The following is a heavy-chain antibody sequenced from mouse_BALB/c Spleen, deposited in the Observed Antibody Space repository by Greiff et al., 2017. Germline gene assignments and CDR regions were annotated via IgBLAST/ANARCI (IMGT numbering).Heavy chain of an antibody. J-gene: IGHJ4*01. D-gene: IGHD2-1*01. CDR1: GFSLTSYG. CDR3: ARKGGNGNYVYYAMDN. Sequence: QVQLKESGPGLVQPSQSLSITCTVSGFSLTSYGVHWVRQSPGKGLEWLGVIWSGGSTDYNAAFISRLSISKDNSKSQVFFKMNSLQADDTAIYYCARKGGNGNYVYYAMDNWGQGTSVTVAS. CDR2: IWSGGST. V-gene: IGHV2-4-1*01.